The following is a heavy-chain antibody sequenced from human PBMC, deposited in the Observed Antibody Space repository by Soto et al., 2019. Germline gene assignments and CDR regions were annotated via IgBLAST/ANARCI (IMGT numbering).Heavy chain of an antibody. V-gene: IGHV4-59*01. Sequence: SETLSLTCTVSGDSISSYYWSWVRQPPGKGLEWIGYIYYIGSTDYNPSLKSRVTISVDTSKNQFSLKMRSVTAVDTAVYYCVRLDVDSSSWLYLHYWGQGTLVTVSS. CDR2: IYYIGST. CDR1: GDSISSYY. J-gene: IGHJ4*02. CDR3: VRLDVDSSSWLYLHY. D-gene: IGHD6-6*01.